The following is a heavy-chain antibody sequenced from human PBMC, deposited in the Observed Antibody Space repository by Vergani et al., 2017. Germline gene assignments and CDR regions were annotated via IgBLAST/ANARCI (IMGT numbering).Heavy chain of an antibody. V-gene: IGHV3-7*01. J-gene: IGHJ5*02. CDR3: ARINYYGSSGYSLTRWHNWFDP. Sequence: ELQLVESGGGLVKPGGSLRLSCAASGFIFSHYWMSWVRQAPGKGLEWVANINQDGSEKYYVDSVKGRFTISRDNAKNSLYLQMNSLRAEDTALYYCARINYYGSSGYSLTRWHNWFDPWGQGTLITFSS. CDR2: INQDGSEK. D-gene: IGHD3-22*01. CDR1: GFIFSHYW.